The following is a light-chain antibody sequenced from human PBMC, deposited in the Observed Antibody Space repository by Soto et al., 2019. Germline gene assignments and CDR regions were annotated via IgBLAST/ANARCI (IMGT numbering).Light chain of an antibody. Sequence: DIQMTQSPSTLSASVGDRVTITCRASQSISSWLAWYQQKPGKAPKLLIYKASSLESGVPSRFSGSGSGTEFTLTISSLQPDDFATYYCQQYNIYSPYTFGQGTNLEIK. CDR3: QQYNIYSPYT. CDR2: KAS. V-gene: IGKV1-5*03. J-gene: IGKJ2*01. CDR1: QSISSW.